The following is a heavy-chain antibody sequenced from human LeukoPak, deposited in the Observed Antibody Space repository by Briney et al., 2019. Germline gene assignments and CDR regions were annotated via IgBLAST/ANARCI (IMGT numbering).Heavy chain of an antibody. J-gene: IGHJ4*02. CDR2: IYYSGST. CDR3: ATSKTLDLNYFDY. CDR1: GGSISSSSYY. V-gene: IGHV4-39*01. Sequence: SETLSLTCTVSGGSISSSSYYWGWIRQPPGKGLEWIGSIYYSGSTYYNPSLKSRVTISVDTSKNQFSLKLSSVTAADTAVYYCATSKTLDLNYFDYWGQGTLVTVSS.